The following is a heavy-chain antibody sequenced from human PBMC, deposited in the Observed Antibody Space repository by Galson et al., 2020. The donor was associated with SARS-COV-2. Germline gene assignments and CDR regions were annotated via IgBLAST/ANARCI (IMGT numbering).Heavy chain of an antibody. D-gene: IGHD6-19*01. CDR2: INHSGST. V-gene: IGHV4-34*01. Sequence: SETLSLTCAVYGGSFSGYYWSWIRQPPGKGLECNGEINHSGSTNYNPSLKSRVTISVDTSKNQFSLKLSSVTAADTAVYYCARGEYSSGWYGIKDYFDYWGQGTLVTVSS. CDR3: ARGEYSSGWYGIKDYFDY. J-gene: IGHJ4*02. CDR1: GGSFSGYY.